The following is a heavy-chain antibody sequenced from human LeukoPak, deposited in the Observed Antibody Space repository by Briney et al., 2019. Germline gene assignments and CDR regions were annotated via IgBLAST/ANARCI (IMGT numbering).Heavy chain of an antibody. J-gene: IGHJ4*02. D-gene: IGHD4-23*01. CDR3: ARRYGGNSPFDY. CDR1: GGSISSSSYY. V-gene: IGHV4-39*01. CDR2: IYYSGST. Sequence: PSETLSLTCTVSGGSISSSSYYWGWIRQPPGKGLEWIGSIYYSGSTYYNPSLKSRVTISVDTSKNQFSLKLSSVTAADTAVYYCARRYGGNSPFDYWGQGTLVTVSS.